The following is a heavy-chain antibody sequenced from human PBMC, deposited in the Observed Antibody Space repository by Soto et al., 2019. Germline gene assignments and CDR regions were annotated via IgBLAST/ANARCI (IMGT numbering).Heavy chain of an antibody. V-gene: IGHV4-39*01. CDR2: IYYSGST. J-gene: IGHJ5*02. D-gene: IGHD6-6*01. Sequence: PSETLSLTCTVSGGSISSSSYYWGWIRQPPGKGLEWIGSIYYSGSTYYNPSLKSRVTISVDTSKNQFSLKLSSVTAADTAVYYCARQHELQLVPLGWFDPWGQGTLVTVSS. CDR1: GGSISSSSYY. CDR3: ARQHELQLVPLGWFDP.